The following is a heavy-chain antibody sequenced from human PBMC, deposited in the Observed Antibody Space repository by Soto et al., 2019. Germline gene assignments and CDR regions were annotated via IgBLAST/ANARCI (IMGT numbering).Heavy chain of an antibody. CDR2: ISHDGSEK. CDR1: GFSFSTYG. J-gene: IGHJ6*02. CDR3: VEGSQEKVSLYFAMEV. D-gene: IGHD3-10*01. Sequence: QVQLVESGGGVVQPARSLRLSCAASGFSFSTYGMHWVRQAPGKGLERVAVISHDGSEKYYADSVKGRFTTSRDKSENTRYLQMNSLRGEDTAVFFCVEGSQEKVSLYFAMEVWGQGTMVTVSS. V-gene: IGHV3-30*18.